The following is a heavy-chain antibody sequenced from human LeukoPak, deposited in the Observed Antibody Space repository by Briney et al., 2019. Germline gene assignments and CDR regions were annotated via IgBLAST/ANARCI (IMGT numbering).Heavy chain of an antibody. CDR2: IRSSSSYI. D-gene: IGHD5-12*01. CDR1: GFTFSSYS. CDR3: ARDKRGGYSAYDDSSGMDG. J-gene: IGHJ6*04. Sequence: GGSLRLSCAASGFTFSSYSMNWVRQAPGKGLEWVASIRSSSSYIYYADSVKGRFTISRDNAKNSLYLQINSLRAEDTAVYYCARDKRGGYSAYDDSSGMDGWGKGTTVTVSS. V-gene: IGHV3-21*01.